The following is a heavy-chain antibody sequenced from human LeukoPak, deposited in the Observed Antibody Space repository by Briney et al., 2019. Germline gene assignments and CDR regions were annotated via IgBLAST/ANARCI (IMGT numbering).Heavy chain of an antibody. D-gene: IGHD5-24*01. Sequence: ASVKVSCKASGGTFSSYAISWVRQAPGQGLEWMGGIIPIFGTANYAQKFQGRITITRDTSASTAYMELSSLRSEDTAVYYCARDLMATIVPDYWGQGTLVTVSS. CDR2: IIPIFGTA. CDR1: GGTFSSYA. J-gene: IGHJ4*02. V-gene: IGHV1-69*05. CDR3: ARDLMATIVPDY.